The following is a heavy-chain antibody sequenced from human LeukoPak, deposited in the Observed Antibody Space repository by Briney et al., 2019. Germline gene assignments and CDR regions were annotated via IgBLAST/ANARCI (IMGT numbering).Heavy chain of an antibody. J-gene: IGHJ4*02. CDR3: ARDPGSGYEEHFDY. CDR2: ISSSGSTM. CDR1: GFIFSDYY. D-gene: IGHD5-12*01. Sequence: GGSPRLSCAAAGFIFSDYYMSWIRQAPGKGREWVSYISSSGSTMYHTDSVKGRFTISRDNAKDSLYLQMNSLRAEDTAVYYCARDPGSGYEEHFDYWGQGTLVTVSS. V-gene: IGHV3-11*01.